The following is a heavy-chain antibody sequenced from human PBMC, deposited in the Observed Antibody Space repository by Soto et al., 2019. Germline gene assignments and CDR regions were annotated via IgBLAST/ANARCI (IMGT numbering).Heavy chain of an antibody. Sequence: GGSLRLSCAASGFTFRDYGMNWVRQAPGRGLEWVAYISSTSRNTYNADSVKGRFTISRDNARNSLYLQMNSLRDEDTAVYCCARAALYGYDYWGQGTPVTVSS. CDR1: GFTFRDYG. CDR3: ARAALYGYDY. D-gene: IGHD6-25*01. V-gene: IGHV3-48*02. J-gene: IGHJ4*02. CDR2: ISSTSRNT.